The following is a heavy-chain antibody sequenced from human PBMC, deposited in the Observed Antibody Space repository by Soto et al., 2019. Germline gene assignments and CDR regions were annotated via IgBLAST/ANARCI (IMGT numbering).Heavy chain of an antibody. Sequence: VGSLRLSCAASGFTFSSYAMSWVRQAPGKGLEWVSAISGSGGSTYYADSVKGRFTISRDNSKNTLYLQMNSLRAEDTAVYYCAKDLGIITIFGVVITAQTLYGMDVWGQGTTLTVSS. CDR3: AKDLGIITIFGVVITAQTLYGMDV. CDR2: ISGSGGST. V-gene: IGHV3-23*01. D-gene: IGHD3-3*01. CDR1: GFTFSSYA. J-gene: IGHJ6*02.